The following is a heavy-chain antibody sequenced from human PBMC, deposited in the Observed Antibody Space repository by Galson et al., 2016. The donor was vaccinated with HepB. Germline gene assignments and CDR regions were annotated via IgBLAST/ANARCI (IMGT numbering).Heavy chain of an antibody. Sequence: SLRLSCAASGFTFSGSAIHWVRQASGKGLEWVGRIRTKANSYATTYAASVTGRFTISRDDSRNTAYLQMNSLKTEDTAVYYCPRLGGGYCSNGVCYTDYYYYYGLDVWGQGTTVTVSS. J-gene: IGHJ6*02. V-gene: IGHV3-73*01. D-gene: IGHD2-8*01. CDR1: GFTFSGSA. CDR3: PRLGGGYCSNGVCYTDYYYYYGLDV. CDR2: IRTKANSYAT.